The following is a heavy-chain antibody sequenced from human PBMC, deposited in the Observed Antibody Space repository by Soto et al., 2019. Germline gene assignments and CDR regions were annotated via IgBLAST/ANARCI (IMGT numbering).Heavy chain of an antibody. V-gene: IGHV3-30-3*01. CDR2: ISYDGSNK. D-gene: IGHD3-3*01. Sequence: QVQLVESGGGEVQPGRSVRLSCAASGFTFSSYAMHWVRQAPGKGLEWVAVISYDGSNKYYADSVKGRFTISRDNSKNTLYLQMNSLRAEDTAVYYCARDPDYDFWGHFDYWGQGTMVTVSS. CDR3: ARDPDYDFWGHFDY. CDR1: GFTFSSYA. J-gene: IGHJ4*02.